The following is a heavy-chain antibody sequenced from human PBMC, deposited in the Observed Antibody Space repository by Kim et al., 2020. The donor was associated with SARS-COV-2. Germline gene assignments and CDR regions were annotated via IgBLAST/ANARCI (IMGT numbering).Heavy chain of an antibody. V-gene: IGHV1-18*01. J-gene: IGHJ4*02. Sequence: VSVKVSCKASGYTFTSYGISWVRQAPGQGLEWMGWISAYNGNTNYAQKLQGRVTMTTDTSTSTAYMELRSLRSDDTAVYYCARLPRRYCSSTSCLDYFDYWGQGTLVTVSS. D-gene: IGHD2-2*01. CDR3: ARLPRRYCSSTSCLDYFDY. CDR2: ISAYNGNT. CDR1: GYTFTSYG.